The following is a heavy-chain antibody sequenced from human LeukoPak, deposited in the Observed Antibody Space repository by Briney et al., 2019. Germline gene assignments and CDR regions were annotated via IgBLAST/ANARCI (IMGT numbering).Heavy chain of an antibody. J-gene: IGHJ4*02. D-gene: IGHD2-21*02. CDR3: ARDLSCGGDCIDY. CDR1: GGSISSSNW. Sequence: PSETLSLTCAVSGGSISSSNWWSWVRQPPGKGLEWIGEIYHSGSTNYNPSLKSRVTISVDKSKNQFSLKLSSVTAADTAVYYCARDLSCGGDCIDYWGQGTLVTVSS. CDR2: IYHSGST. V-gene: IGHV4-4*02.